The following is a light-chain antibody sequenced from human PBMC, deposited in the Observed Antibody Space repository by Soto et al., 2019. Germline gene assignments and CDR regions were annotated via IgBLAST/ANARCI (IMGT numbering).Light chain of an antibody. J-gene: IGKJ1*01. Sequence: EIVLSQSPDTLSLSPGERATLSCRASQRVTNSYLAWYQQKPGQAPRLLIFGASSRATGIPDRFSGSGSGTDVTLTISSLEPEDFALYCCHQYGTSPRTFGPGTKVEF. CDR2: GAS. CDR3: HQYGTSPRT. CDR1: QRVTNSY. V-gene: IGKV3-20*01.